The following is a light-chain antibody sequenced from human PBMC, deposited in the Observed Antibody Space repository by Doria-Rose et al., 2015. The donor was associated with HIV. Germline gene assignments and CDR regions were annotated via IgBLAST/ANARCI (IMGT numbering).Light chain of an antibody. Sequence: QSVLTQPPSVSGAPGERGAISCTGSSSNIGAGFDVNWVQQVPGTAPKLLIHGNTNRPSAVPDQFSGSKSGTSASLAISELRAEDEADYYCQSYDSRLSVYIFGTGTKVTVL. CDR2: GNT. J-gene: IGLJ1*01. CDR3: QSYDSRLSVYI. CDR1: SSNIGAGFD. V-gene: IGLV1-40*01.